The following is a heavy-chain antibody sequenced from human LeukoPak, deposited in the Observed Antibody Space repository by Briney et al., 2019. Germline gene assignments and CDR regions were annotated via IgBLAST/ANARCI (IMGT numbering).Heavy chain of an antibody. D-gene: IGHD3-9*01. J-gene: IGHJ4*02. CDR3: ARIATGTIRTTFDY. CDR1: GGSFSGYY. Sequence: SETLSLTCAVYGGSFSGYYWSWIRQPPGKGLEWIGEINHSGSTNYNPSLKSRVTISVDTSKNQFSLKLSSVTAADTAVYYCARIATGTIRTTFDYWGQGTLVTVSS. V-gene: IGHV4-34*01. CDR2: INHSGST.